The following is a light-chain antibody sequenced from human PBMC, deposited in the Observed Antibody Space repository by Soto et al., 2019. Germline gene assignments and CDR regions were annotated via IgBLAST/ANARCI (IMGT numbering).Light chain of an antibody. V-gene: IGLV3-21*04. CDR2: YDS. CDR1: NIGSKS. Sequence: SYELTQPPSVSVAPGKTARITCGGNNIGSKSVNWYQQKPRQAPVLVIYYDSDRPSGIPERFSGSNSGNTATLTITRVEAGDEADYYCQVWDSSSDHSVVFGAGTKLTVL. J-gene: IGLJ2*01. CDR3: QVWDSSSDHSVV.